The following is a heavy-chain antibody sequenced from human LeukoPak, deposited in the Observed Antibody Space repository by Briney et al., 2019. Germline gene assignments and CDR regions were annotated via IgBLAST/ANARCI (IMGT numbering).Heavy chain of an antibody. D-gene: IGHD3-16*01. Sequence: PGGSLRLSCAASGFTFSSYGMHWVRQAPGKGLEWVAVISYDGSNKYYADSVKGRFTISRDNSKNTLYPQMNSLRAEDTAVYYCAKPHYEDDAFDIWGQGTMVTVSS. J-gene: IGHJ3*02. CDR2: ISYDGSNK. CDR3: AKPHYEDDAFDI. V-gene: IGHV3-30*18. CDR1: GFTFSSYG.